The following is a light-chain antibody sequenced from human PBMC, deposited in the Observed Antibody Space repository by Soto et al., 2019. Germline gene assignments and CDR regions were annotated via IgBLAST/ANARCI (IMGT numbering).Light chain of an antibody. CDR3: SSYTGIDNWV. V-gene: IGLV2-8*01. J-gene: IGLJ3*02. CDR1: SSDVGAYDY. CDR2: QVN. Sequence: QSALTQPPSASGSPGQSVAISCTGTSSDVGAYDYVSWYQQHPGKAPQLIIYQVNRRPSGVPDRFSGSKSGNTASLTVSGLQPEDEAIYYCSSYTGIDNWVFGGGTKLTVL.